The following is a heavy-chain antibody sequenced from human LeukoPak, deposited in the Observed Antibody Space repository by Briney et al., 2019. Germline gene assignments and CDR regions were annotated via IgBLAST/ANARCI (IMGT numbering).Heavy chain of an antibody. CDR1: GFTFSSYS. CDR2: ISSSSSCI. CDR3: ARVGNYDFWSGYSSVAY. Sequence: PGGSLRLSCAASGFTFSSYSMNWVRQAPGKGLEWVSSISSSSSCIYYADSVKGRFTISRDNAKNSLYLQMNSLRAEDTAVYYCARVGNYDFWSGYSSVAYWGQGTLVTVSS. D-gene: IGHD3-3*01. V-gene: IGHV3-21*01. J-gene: IGHJ4*02.